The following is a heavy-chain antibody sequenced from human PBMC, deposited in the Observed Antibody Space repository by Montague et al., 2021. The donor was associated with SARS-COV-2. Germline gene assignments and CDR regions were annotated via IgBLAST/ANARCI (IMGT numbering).Heavy chain of an antibody. CDR3: ARGQLWFDY. CDR2: IYYSGST. J-gene: IGHJ4*02. Sequence: SETLSLTCTVSGDSISSYYWSWIRQSPGKGLEWIGYIYYSGSTNYNPSLESRVTISVDMSKNQFSLKLRSVTAADTTVYYCARGQLWFDYWGQGTLVTVSS. V-gene: IGHV4-59*08. D-gene: IGHD5-18*01. CDR1: GDSISSYY.